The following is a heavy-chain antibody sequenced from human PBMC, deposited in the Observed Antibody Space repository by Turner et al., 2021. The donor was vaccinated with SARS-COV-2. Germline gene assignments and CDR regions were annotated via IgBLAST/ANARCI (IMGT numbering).Heavy chain of an antibody. V-gene: IGHV3-66*02. Sequence: EVQLVESGGGLVQPGGSLRLSCAASGFTVSSNYMNWVRQAPGKGLEWVSVIYSGGSTYYADSVKDRFTISRDTSKNTLYLQMNSLRAEDTAVYYCARDLGGTSSLGGYFDYWGQGTLVTVSS. CDR3: ARDLGGTSSLGGYFDY. D-gene: IGHD2-2*01. CDR2: IYSGGST. J-gene: IGHJ4*02. CDR1: GFTVSSNY.